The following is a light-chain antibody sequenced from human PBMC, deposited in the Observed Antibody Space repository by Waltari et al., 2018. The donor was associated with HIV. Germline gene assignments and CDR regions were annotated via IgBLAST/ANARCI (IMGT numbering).Light chain of an antibody. CDR2: EVS. CDR3: CSYAGSSTFV. J-gene: IGLJ3*02. CDR1: SSDVGRYNL. V-gene: IGLV2-23*02. Sequence: QSALTQPASVSGSPGQSITISCTGTSSDVGRYNLVSWYQQHPGKAPKLMIYEVSKRPSGVSNRFSGSKSGNTASLAISGLQAEDEADYYCCSYAGSSTFVFGGGTKLTVL.